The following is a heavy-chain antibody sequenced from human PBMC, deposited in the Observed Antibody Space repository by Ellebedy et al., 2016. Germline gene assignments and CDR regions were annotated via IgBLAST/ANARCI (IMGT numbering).Heavy chain of an antibody. J-gene: IGHJ4*02. D-gene: IGHD2-21*02. CDR1: GFTFTNYA. CDR2: ISGSGGDA. CDR3: AKDGTATSYAHYFDF. V-gene: IGHV3-23*01. Sequence: GGSLRLXXAASGFTFTNYAMTWVRQAPGKGLERVSSISGSGGDAFYADSVKGRFTISRDNSKNTVYLQMNTLRAEDTAVYFCAKDGTATSYAHYFDFWGQGTLVTVSS.